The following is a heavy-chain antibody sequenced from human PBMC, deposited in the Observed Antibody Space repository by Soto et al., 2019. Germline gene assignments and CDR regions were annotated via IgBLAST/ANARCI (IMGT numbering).Heavy chain of an antibody. CDR2: INPNSGGT. V-gene: IGHV1-2*04. CDR3: ARATLGYCSGGSCNDAFDI. D-gene: IGHD2-15*01. CDR1: GYTFTGYY. J-gene: IGHJ3*02. Sequence: QVQLVQSGAEVKKPGASVKVSCKASGYTFTGYYMYWVRQAPGQGLEWMGWINPNSGGTNYAQKFQGWVTMTRDTSISTAYMELSRLRSDDTAVYYCARATLGYCSGGSCNDAFDIWGQGTMVTVSS.